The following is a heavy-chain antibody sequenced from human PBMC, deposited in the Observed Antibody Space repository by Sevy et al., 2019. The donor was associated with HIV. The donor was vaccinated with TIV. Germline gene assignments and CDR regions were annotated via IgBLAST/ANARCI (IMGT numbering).Heavy chain of an antibody. J-gene: IGHJ6*02. CDR3: AREGVRFLEWLPTYYYYGMDV. CDR2: ISSSSSYI. V-gene: IGHV3-21*01. D-gene: IGHD3-3*01. CDR1: GFTFSSYS. Sequence: GGSLRLSCAASGFTFSSYSMNWVRQAPGKGLEWVSSISSSSSYIYYADSVKGRFTISRDNAKNSLYLQMNSLRAEDTAVYYCAREGVRFLEWLPTYYYYGMDVWGQGTTVTVSS.